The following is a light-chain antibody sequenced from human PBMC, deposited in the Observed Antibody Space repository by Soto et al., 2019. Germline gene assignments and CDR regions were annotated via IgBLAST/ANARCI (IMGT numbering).Light chain of an antibody. J-gene: IGKJ1*01. CDR2: GAS. Sequence: EIVLTQSPGTLSLSPGEIATLSCRASQRVSSSYLAWYQQKPGQAPRLLIYGASSRATGIPDRFSGSGSGTDFTLTISRLEPEDFAVYYCQQYGSSGTFGQGTKVDIK. V-gene: IGKV3-20*01. CDR3: QQYGSSGT. CDR1: QRVSSSY.